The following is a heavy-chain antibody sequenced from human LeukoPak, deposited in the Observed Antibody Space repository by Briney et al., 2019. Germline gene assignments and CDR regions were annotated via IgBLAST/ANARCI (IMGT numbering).Heavy chain of an antibody. CDR2: ISGSGGST. Sequence: HPGGSLRLSCAASGFTFSSYAMSWVRQAPGKGLEWVSAISGSGGSTYYADSVKGRFTISRDNSKNTLFLQMNSLRAEDTALYYCARVGQWLVEGYIDYWGQGTLVTVSS. V-gene: IGHV3-23*01. D-gene: IGHD6-19*01. CDR1: GFTFSSYA. CDR3: ARVGQWLVEGYIDY. J-gene: IGHJ4*02.